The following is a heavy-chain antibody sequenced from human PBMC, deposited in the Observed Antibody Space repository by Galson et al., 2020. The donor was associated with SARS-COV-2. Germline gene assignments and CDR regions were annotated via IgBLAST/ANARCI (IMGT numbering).Heavy chain of an antibody. CDR2: FDPEDGET. D-gene: IGHD2-2*01. CDR3: ATAIVVPAAMSNYYYYGMDV. CDR1: GYTLTELS. Sequence: ASVKVSCKVSGYTLTELSMHWVRQAPGKGLEWMGGFDPEDGETIYAQKFQGRVTMTEDTSTDTAYMELSSLRSEDTAVYYCATAIVVPAAMSNYYYYGMDVWGQGTTVTVSS. J-gene: IGHJ6*02. V-gene: IGHV1-24*01.